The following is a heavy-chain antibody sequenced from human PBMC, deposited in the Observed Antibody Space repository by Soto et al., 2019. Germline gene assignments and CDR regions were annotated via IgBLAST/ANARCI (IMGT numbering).Heavy chain of an antibody. D-gene: IGHD2-15*01. Sequence: SGPKIVSPTHTYTLTSSVPGFSLTTTGEGVGWIRQTPGKALEWLALLFWDDDKRYSPSLKSRLTITKDTSKTQAVLTMTSMDPVDTATYYSAHRPRGFATRFAPWGQGPLVTVSS. CDR1: GFSLTTTGEG. J-gene: IGHJ5*02. CDR2: LFWDDDK. CDR3: AHRPRGFATRFAP. V-gene: IGHV2-5*02.